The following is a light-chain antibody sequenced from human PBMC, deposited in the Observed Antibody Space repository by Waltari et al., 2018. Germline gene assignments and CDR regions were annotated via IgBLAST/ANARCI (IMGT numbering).Light chain of an antibody. CDR3: QQYGSSPRT. CDR2: GAS. V-gene: IGKV3-20*01. CDR1: QSVSSNH. Sequence: EIVLTQSPGTLSVSPGERATLSCRASQSVSSNHLAWYQQKTGQAPRLLIYGASSRATDIPDRFGGSGSGTDFTLTISRLEPEDFAVYYCQQYGSSPRTFGQGTKVEIK. J-gene: IGKJ1*01.